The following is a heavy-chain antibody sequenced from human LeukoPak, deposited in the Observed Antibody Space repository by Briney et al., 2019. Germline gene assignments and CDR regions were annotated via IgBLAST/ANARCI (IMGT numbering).Heavy chain of an antibody. CDR3: GRQRCCSSTSCLNWFDA. CDR1: GFTFSSYS. D-gene: IGHD2-2*01. V-gene: IGHV3-21*01. Sequence: PGGCLRLSCAASGFTFSSYSMNWFRQAPGKGLEWVSSISSSSSYIYYADSVKGRFTISRDNAKNSLYLQMNSLRAEDTSVYYCGRQRCCSSTSCLNWFDAWLGGTLVTVCS. J-gene: IGHJ5*02. CDR2: ISSSSSYI.